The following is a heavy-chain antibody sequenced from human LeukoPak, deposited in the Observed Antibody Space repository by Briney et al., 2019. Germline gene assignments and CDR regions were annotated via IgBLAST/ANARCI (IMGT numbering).Heavy chain of an antibody. V-gene: IGHV1-18*01. Sequence: GASVKVSCKASGYTFTSYGISWVRQAPGQGPEWMGWISAYNGNTNYAQKLQGRVTMTTDTSTSTAYMELRSLRSDDTAVYYCARGARYCTNGVCYEGDYYYYYYMDVWGKGTTVTVSS. CDR1: GYTFTSYG. CDR3: ARGARYCTNGVCYEGDYYYYYYMDV. D-gene: IGHD2-8*01. CDR2: ISAYNGNT. J-gene: IGHJ6*03.